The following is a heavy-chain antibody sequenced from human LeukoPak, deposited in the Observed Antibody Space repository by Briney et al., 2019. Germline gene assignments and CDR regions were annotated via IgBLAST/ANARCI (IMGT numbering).Heavy chain of an antibody. Sequence: SETLPLTCTASGGFISSYYWSWIRQPARKGLEWIGRIYTCGSTNYNPSLKSRVTMSVVTSKNQFSLKLNSVTAADPAVYYCARGIRLGYGSGRDWFDPWGQGTLVTVSS. CDR3: ARGIRLGYGSGRDWFDP. CDR1: GGFISSYY. J-gene: IGHJ5*02. D-gene: IGHD3-10*01. V-gene: IGHV4-4*07. CDR2: IYTCGST.